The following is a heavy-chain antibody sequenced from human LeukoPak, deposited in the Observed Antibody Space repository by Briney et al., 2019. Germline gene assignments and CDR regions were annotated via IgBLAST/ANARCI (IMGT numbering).Heavy chain of an antibody. V-gene: IGHV3-20*04. CDR3: ARSYYYDSSGYSRPFDY. CDR2: INWNAGST. Sequence: GGSLRLFCAASGFTFDDYGMSWVRQAPGKGLEWVSGINWNAGSTGYADSVKGRFTISRDNAKNSLYLQMNSLRAEDTALYYCARSYYYDSSGYSRPFDYWGQGTLVTVSS. D-gene: IGHD3-22*01. CDR1: GFTFDDYG. J-gene: IGHJ4*02.